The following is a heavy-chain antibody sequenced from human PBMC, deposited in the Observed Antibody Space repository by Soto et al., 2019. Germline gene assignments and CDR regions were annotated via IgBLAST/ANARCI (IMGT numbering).Heavy chain of an antibody. CDR3: ARGGDTMIVVVHDY. D-gene: IGHD3-22*01. J-gene: IGHJ4*02. Sequence: SETLSLTCAVYGGSFSGYYWSWIRQPPGKGLEWIGEINHSGSTNYNPSLKSRVTISVDTSKNQFSLKLSSVTAADTAVYYCARGGDTMIVVVHDYWGQGTLVTVSS. V-gene: IGHV4-34*01. CDR2: INHSGST. CDR1: GGSFSGYY.